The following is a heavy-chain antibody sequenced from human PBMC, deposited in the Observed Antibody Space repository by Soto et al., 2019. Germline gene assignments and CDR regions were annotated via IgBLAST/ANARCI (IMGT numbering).Heavy chain of an antibody. CDR3: AREQQLVLSPHFDY. D-gene: IGHD6-13*01. Sequence: GASVKVSCKASGYTFTSYGISWVRQAPGQGLEWMGWISAYNGNTNYAQKLQGRVTMTTDTSTSTVYMELSSLRSEDTAVYYCAREQQLVLSPHFDYWGQGTLVTVSS. CDR2: ISAYNGNT. V-gene: IGHV1-18*01. CDR1: GYTFTSYG. J-gene: IGHJ4*02.